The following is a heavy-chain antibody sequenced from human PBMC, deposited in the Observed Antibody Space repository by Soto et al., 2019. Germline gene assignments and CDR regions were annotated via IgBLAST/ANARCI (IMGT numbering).Heavy chain of an antibody. V-gene: IGHV3-23*01. CDR3: AKDAYCTNGVCPSYYFDY. CDR2: ISWNSGST. CDR1: GFTFDDYA. D-gene: IGHD2-8*01. J-gene: IGHJ4*02. Sequence: GGSLRLSCAASGFTFDDYAMHWVRQAPGKGLEWVSGISWNSGSTYYADSVKGRFTISRDNSKNTLYLQMNSLRAEDTAVYYCAKDAYCTNGVCPSYYFDYWGQGTLVTVSS.